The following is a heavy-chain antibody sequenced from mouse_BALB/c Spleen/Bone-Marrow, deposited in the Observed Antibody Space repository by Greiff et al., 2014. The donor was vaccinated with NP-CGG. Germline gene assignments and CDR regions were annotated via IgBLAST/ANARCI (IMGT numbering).Heavy chain of an antibody. Sequence: VKLMESGAELVRPGASVKLSCKASGYSFTSYWMNWVKQRPGHGLEWIGMIHPSDTETRLNQRFKDKATSTVDKSSSTAYMQLNSPTSEDSAVYYCARLEGNYGSTFAYWGQGTLVTVSA. CDR2: IHPSDTET. D-gene: IGHD1-1*01. CDR3: ARLEGNYGSTFAY. V-gene: IGHV1-61*01. CDR1: GYSFTSYW. J-gene: IGHJ3*01.